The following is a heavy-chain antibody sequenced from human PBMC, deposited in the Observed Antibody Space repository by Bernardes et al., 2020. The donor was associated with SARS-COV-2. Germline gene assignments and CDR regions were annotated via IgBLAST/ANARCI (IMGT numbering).Heavy chain of an antibody. Sequence: GESLRLSCAASGFTFSSYSMNWVRQAPGKGLEWVSYISSSSSTIYYADSVKGRFTISRDNAKNSLYLQMNSLRDEDTAVYYCARDQDRTIVVAYYYYYGMDVWGQGTTVTVSS. CDR1: GFTFSSYS. J-gene: IGHJ6*02. CDR2: ISSSSSTI. D-gene: IGHD3-22*01. V-gene: IGHV3-48*02. CDR3: ARDQDRTIVVAYYYYYGMDV.